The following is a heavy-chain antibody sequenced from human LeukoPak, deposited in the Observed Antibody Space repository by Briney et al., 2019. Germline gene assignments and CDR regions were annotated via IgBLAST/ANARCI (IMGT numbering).Heavy chain of an antibody. CDR1: GYTFTSYD. CDR3: VTAPRVGATEGPFDY. D-gene: IGHD1-26*01. Sequence: ASVKVSCKASGYTFTSYDINWVRQATGQGLEWMGWMNPNSGNTGYAQKFHGRVTMTRNTSISTAYMELSSLRSEDTAVYYCVTAPRVGATEGPFDYWGQGTLVTVSS. J-gene: IGHJ4*02. V-gene: IGHV1-8*01. CDR2: MNPNSGNT.